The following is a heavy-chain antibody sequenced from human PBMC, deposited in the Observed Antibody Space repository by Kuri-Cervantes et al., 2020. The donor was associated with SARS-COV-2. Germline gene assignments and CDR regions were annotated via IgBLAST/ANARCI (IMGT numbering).Heavy chain of an antibody. J-gene: IGHJ5*02. D-gene: IGHD5-24*01. CDR3: AREVAYKSPFDP. CDR2: IYYNGST. V-gene: IGHV4-59*12. CDR1: GGSISSYY. Sequence: SETLSLTCTVSGGSISSYYWSWIRQPPGKGLEWIGYIYYNGSTNYNPSLKSRVTISVDTSKNQFSLRLSSVTAADTAVYYCAREVAYKSPFDPWGQGTLVTVSS.